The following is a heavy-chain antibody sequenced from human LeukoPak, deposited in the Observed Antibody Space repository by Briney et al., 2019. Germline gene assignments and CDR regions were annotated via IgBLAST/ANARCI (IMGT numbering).Heavy chain of an antibody. J-gene: IGHJ5*02. CDR1: GGSFSGYY. V-gene: IGHV4-34*01. CDR2: INHSGST. CDR3: ARGFLSSGYVFWFDP. Sequence: PSETLSLTCAVYGGSFSGYYWSWIRQPPGKGLEWIGEINHSGSTNYNPSLKSRVTISVDTSKNQFSLKLSSVTAADTAVYYCARGFLSSGYVFWFDPWGQGTLVTVSS. D-gene: IGHD5-18*01.